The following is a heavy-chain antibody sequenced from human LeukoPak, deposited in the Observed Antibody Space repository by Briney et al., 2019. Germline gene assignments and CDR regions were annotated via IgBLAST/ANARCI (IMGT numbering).Heavy chain of an antibody. J-gene: IGHJ4*02. V-gene: IGHV3-21*01. CDR1: GFTFSSYS. CDR2: ISSSSNYI. D-gene: IGHD2-21*02. Sequence: PGGSLRLSCAASGFTFSSYSMNWVRQAPGKGLEWVSSISSSSNYIYYADSVKGRFTISRDNAKNSLYLQMNSLRAEDTAVYYCAREDKAVTATVLFNHWGQGTLVTVSS. CDR3: AREDKAVTATVLFNH.